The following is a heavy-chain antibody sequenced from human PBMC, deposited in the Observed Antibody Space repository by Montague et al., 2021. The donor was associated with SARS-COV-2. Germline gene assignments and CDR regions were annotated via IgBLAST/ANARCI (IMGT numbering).Heavy chain of an antibody. D-gene: IGHD5-12*01. CDR2: IYYSGNT. V-gene: IGHV4-59*08. J-gene: IGHJ5*02. Sequence: SETLSLTCTVSGGSIRPFYWNWIRQTPEKGLEWIGYIYYSGNTNYNPSLNSRATISVDTSKNQFSLEVTSATAADTAVYYCAKQSEGYVPVIYPSVWFDPWGQGILVTVSS. CDR3: AKQSEGYVPVIYPSVWFDP. CDR1: GGSIRPFY.